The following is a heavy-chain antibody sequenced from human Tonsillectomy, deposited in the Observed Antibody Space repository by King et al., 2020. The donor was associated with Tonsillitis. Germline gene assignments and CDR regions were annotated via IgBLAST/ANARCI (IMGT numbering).Heavy chain of an antibody. Sequence: VQLVESGGGLVQPGGSLRLSCAASGFTFSSCAISWVRQVPGKGLEWVSVISGSGGNTYYADSVKGRFTISRDNSKNTLYLQMNSLRVEDTAVYYCAREPPIDYDDYGLDVVDIWGQGTMVTVSS. CDR3: AREPPIDYDDYGLDVVDI. D-gene: IGHD4-17*01. V-gene: IGHV3-23*04. J-gene: IGHJ3*02. CDR1: GFTFSSCA. CDR2: ISGSGGNT.